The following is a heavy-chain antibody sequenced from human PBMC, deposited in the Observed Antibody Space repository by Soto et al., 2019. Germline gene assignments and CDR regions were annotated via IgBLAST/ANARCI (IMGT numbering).Heavy chain of an antibody. CDR3: ARDGRAFSIVRENMDV. V-gene: IGHV1-18*01. Sequence: VQLLQSGGEVRKPGASVKVSCKTSGYTFTNYAINWVRQAPGQGLQWMGWISAYSGDTKYAQRFQDRLTVTTDPSTTTAYMELRSLRSGDTAVDYCARDGRAFSIVRENMDVWGQGTTVTVSS. CDR2: ISAYSGDT. D-gene: IGHD3-3*02. CDR1: GYTFTNYA. J-gene: IGHJ6*02.